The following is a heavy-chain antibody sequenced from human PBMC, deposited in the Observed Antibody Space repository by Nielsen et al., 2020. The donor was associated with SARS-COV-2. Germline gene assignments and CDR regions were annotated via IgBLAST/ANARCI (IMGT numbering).Heavy chain of an antibody. Sequence: GGSLRLSCAASGFTFRNYAMNWVRQAPGKGPEWVSGIRGSGGDTDYADSVKGRFTISRDNSKNTLYLQMNSLRAEDTAVYYCAKTEGITTDAFDIWGQGTVVTVSS. D-gene: IGHD4-11*01. CDR2: IRGSGGDT. CDR1: GFTFRNYA. V-gene: IGHV3-23*01. J-gene: IGHJ3*02. CDR3: AKTEGITTDAFDI.